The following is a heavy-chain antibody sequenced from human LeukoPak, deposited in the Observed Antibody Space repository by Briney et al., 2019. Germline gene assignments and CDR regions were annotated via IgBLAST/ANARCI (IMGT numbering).Heavy chain of an antibody. V-gene: IGHV3-74*01. J-gene: IGHJ5*02. CDR2: INSDGRNI. CDR1: GFTISNYW. Sequence: GGSLRLSCAASGFTISNYWMHWVRQGPGKGLVWVSRINSDGRNIGYADSVRGRFTISRDNARSTLYLQMNSLRAEDTAVYYCVRADYCASTTCHDWFDPWGQGTLVTVSS. D-gene: IGHD3-22*01. CDR3: VRADYCASTTCHDWFDP.